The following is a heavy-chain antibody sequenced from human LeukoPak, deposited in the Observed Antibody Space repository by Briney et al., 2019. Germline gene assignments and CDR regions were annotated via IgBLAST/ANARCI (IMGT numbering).Heavy chain of an antibody. J-gene: IGHJ4*02. D-gene: IGHD5-12*01. CDR3: ASHGSSGHDPLT. Sequence: SETLSLTCGISGGSVGDYYWSWIRQTPGEGLEWIGEINQSGSPKYNPSLKSRVTISLDTSKSQFSLRLTSVTAADTAVYYCASHGSSGHDPLTWGQGTLVTVSS. CDR1: GGSVGDYY. CDR2: INQSGSP. V-gene: IGHV4-34*01.